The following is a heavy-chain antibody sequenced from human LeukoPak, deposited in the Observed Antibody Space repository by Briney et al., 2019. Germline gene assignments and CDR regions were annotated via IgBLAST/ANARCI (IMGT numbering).Heavy chain of an antibody. CDR1: GFTFSSYA. D-gene: IGHD3-10*01. J-gene: IGHJ4*02. CDR3: AKDRGAVVRTFDS. Sequence: GGSLRLSCAASGFTFSSYAMSWVRQAPGKGLEWVSAISGSGGITYDADSVKGRFTISRDNSKNTLFLRMNSLRAEDTAVYYCAKDRGAVVRTFDSWGQGTLVTVSS. V-gene: IGHV3-23*01. CDR2: ISGSGGIT.